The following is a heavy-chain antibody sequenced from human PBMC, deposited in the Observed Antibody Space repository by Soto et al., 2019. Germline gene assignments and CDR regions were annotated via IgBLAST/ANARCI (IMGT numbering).Heavy chain of an antibody. J-gene: IGHJ4*02. D-gene: IGHD3-22*01. V-gene: IGHV1-46*01. CDR3: AGLYHYDSSGYYDY. CDR2: INPSGGRT. Sequence: VASVKVSCKASGNSFTTYYMHWVRQAPGQGLEWMGIINPSGGRTTYAQKFQGRVTMTRDTSTSTFHMELSSLTSEDTAVYYCAGLYHYDSSGYYDYWGQGTLVTV. CDR1: GNSFTTYY.